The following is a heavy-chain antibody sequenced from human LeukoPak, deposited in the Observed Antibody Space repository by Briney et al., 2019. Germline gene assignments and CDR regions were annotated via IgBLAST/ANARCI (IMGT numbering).Heavy chain of an antibody. J-gene: IGHJ4*02. Sequence: VASVKVSCKASGYAFTVYYMHWVRQAPGQGXEWMGWVNPNTGGTNSAQKFQGRVTMTRDKSNTTAFMELSRLRFNDTAVYYCARGAGYSQSPPDYWGQGTLVTVSS. CDR2: VNPNTGGT. CDR3: ARGAGYSQSPPDY. CDR1: GYAFTVYY. D-gene: IGHD1-26*01. V-gene: IGHV1-2*02.